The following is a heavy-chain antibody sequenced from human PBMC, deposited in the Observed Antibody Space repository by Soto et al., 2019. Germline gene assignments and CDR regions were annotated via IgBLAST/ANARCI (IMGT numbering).Heavy chain of an antibody. CDR2: IIPILGIA. CDR3: ARDSPLGYCSGGSCQAYFQH. Sequence: ASVKVSCKASGGTFSSYTISWVRQAPGQGLEWMGRIIPILGIANYAQKFQGRVTITADKSTSTAYMELSSLRSEDTAVYYCARDSPLGYCSGGSCQAYFQHWGQGTLVTVSS. D-gene: IGHD2-15*01. V-gene: IGHV1-69*04. CDR1: GGTFSSYT. J-gene: IGHJ1*01.